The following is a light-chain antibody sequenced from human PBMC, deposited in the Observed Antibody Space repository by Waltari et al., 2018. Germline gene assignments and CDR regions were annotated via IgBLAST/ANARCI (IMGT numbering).Light chain of an antibody. CDR2: DAF. V-gene: IGKV1-13*02. Sequence: AIQLTQSPSSLSASVGDRVTLTCRASQAINTALVWYQQKLGRSPELLISDAFILKSGVPSRFSGGGSGADFTLTISSLQPEDFATYYCQQFYAYPLTFGGGTRVEI. CDR3: QQFYAYPLT. CDR1: QAINTA. J-gene: IGKJ4*01.